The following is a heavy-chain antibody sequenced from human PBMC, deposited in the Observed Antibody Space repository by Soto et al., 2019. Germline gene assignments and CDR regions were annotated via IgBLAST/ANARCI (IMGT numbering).Heavy chain of an antibody. CDR3: TSSGGHSAINAFDV. D-gene: IGHD2-2*01. Sequence: DVQLVESGGGSAQPWGSLTLSCEASGFSFSSHWMHWGRQAPGRGLMWVSRINSDGSDTMYADSVKGRFTISRDNAKNTVSLQMNGLRAEDPGLYYCTSSGGHSAINAFDVWGEGAMVTVSS. CDR1: GFSFSSHW. V-gene: IGHV3-74*03. CDR2: INSDGSDT. J-gene: IGHJ3*01.